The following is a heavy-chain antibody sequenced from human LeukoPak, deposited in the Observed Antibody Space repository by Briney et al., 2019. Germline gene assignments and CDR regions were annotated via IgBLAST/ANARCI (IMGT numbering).Heavy chain of an antibody. CDR1: RYTFTDDY. Sequence: ASVKVSCKGSRYTFTDDYTQWVRQAPGQGLEWMGWINPKSGGASYAQNFQGRVTMTRDASISTLYMDLSSLRSDDTAVYYCARTYYYSTSASGGTLDTWGQGTMVTVSS. CDR2: INPKSGGA. V-gene: IGHV1-2*02. D-gene: IGHD3-22*01. J-gene: IGHJ3*02. CDR3: ARTYYYSTSASGGTLDT.